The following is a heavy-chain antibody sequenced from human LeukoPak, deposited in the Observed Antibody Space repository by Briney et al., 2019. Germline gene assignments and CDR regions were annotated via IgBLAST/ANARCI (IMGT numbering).Heavy chain of an antibody. J-gene: IGHJ4*02. CDR1: GFIFSNYA. D-gene: IGHD4-23*01. CDR2: LRGDGET. Sequence: GGSLRLSCAASGFIFSNYAMSWVRQAPARGLEWVSSLRGDGETFYADSVKGRFTISRDNSKNTLYLQMNSLRAEDTAVYYCAKTFLVKGGVDYWGQGTLVTVSS. V-gene: IGHV3-23*01. CDR3: AKTFLVKGGVDY.